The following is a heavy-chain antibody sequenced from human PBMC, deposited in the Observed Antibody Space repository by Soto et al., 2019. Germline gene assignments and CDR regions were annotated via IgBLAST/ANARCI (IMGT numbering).Heavy chain of an antibody. CDR2: ISNNGAHT. V-gene: IGHV3-64*01. CDR1: GFTFSNYE. J-gene: IGHJ6*03. D-gene: IGHD2-15*01. CDR3: ARRGYGRWPNVYMDV. Sequence: EAQLVESGGGLVQPGGSLRLSCAASGFTFSNYEMHWVRQAPGKGLEYVSGISNNGAHTDYAKSVKGRFTISRDNSENTLYLQMGSLRAEDMALYYCARRGYGRWPNVYMDVWGKGTTVTVSS.